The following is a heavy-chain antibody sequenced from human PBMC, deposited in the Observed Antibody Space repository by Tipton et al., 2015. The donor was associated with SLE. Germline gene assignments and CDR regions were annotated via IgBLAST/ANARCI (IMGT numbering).Heavy chain of an antibody. V-gene: IGHV3-9*01. CDR1: GFTFSSYW. J-gene: IGHJ3*02. Sequence: SLRLSCAASGFTFSSYWMSWVRQAPGKGLEWVSGISWNSGSIGYADSVKGRFTISRDNAKNSLYLQMNSLRAVDTALYYCAKLVGATRAFDIWGQGTMVTVSS. CDR2: ISWNSGSI. D-gene: IGHD1-26*01. CDR3: AKLVGATRAFDI.